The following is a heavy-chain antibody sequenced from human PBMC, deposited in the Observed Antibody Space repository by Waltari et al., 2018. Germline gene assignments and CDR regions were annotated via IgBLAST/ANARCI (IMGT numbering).Heavy chain of an antibody. Sequence: RQHPGKGLEWIGYIYYSGSTYYNPSLKSRVTISVDTSKNQFSLKLSSVTAADTAVYYCARQVVTASNWFDPWGQGTLVTVSS. D-gene: IGHD2-21*02. CDR2: IYYSGST. CDR3: ARQVVTASNWFDP. V-gene: IGHV4-31*02. J-gene: IGHJ5*02.